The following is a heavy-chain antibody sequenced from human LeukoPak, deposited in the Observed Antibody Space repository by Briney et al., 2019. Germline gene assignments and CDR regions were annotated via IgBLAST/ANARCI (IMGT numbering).Heavy chain of an antibody. Sequence: GGSLRLSCAASGFTFSSYGMHWVRQAPGKGLEWVAVISYDGSNKYYADSVKGRFTISGDNPKNTLYLQMNSLRAEDTAVYYCAKDPGLAVRGVIHYYYYYGMDVWGQGTTVTVSS. J-gene: IGHJ6*02. CDR2: ISYDGSNK. V-gene: IGHV3-30*18. CDR3: AKDPGLAVRGVIHYYYYYGMDV. CDR1: GFTFSSYG. D-gene: IGHD3-10*01.